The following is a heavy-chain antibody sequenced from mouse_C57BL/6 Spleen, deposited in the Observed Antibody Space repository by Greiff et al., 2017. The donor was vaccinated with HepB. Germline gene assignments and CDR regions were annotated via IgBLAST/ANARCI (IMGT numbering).Heavy chain of an antibody. D-gene: IGHD2-3*01. J-gene: IGHJ2*01. CDR1: GYTFTDHT. CDR3: AREGEERLLQYFDY. Sequence: VNLVESDAELVKPGASVKISCKVSGYTFTDHTIHWMKQRPEQGLEWIGYIYPRDGSTKYNEKFKGKATLTADKSSSTAYMQLNSLTSEDSAVYFCAREGEERLLQYFDYWGQGTTLTVSS. V-gene: IGHV1-78*01. CDR2: IYPRDGST.